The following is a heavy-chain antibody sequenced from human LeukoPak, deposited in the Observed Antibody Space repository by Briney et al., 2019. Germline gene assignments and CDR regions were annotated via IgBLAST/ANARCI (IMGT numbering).Heavy chain of an antibody. CDR2: INHSGST. CDR1: GGSFSGYY. J-gene: IGHJ5*02. Sequence: NPSETLSLTCAVYGGSFSGYYWSWIRQPPGKGLEWLGEINHSGSTNYNPSRKSRVTISVDTSKNQFSLKLSSVTAADTAVYYCARVVAAVADNWFDPWGQGTLVTVSS. D-gene: IGHD6-19*01. V-gene: IGHV4-34*01. CDR3: ARVVAAVADNWFDP.